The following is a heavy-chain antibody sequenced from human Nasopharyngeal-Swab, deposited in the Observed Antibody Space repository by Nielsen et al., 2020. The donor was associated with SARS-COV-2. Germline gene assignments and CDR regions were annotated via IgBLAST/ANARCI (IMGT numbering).Heavy chain of an antibody. CDR3: TRLGSGWSGDY. J-gene: IGHJ4*02. V-gene: IGHV3-73*01. D-gene: IGHD6-19*01. CDR2: IRSKANSYAT. Sequence: GSSLKISCAASGFTFSGSAMHWVRQASGKGLEWVGRIRSKANSYATAYAASVKGRFTISRDDSKNTAYLQMNSLKTEDTAVYYCTRLGSGWSGDYWGQGTLVTVSS. CDR1: GFTFSGSA.